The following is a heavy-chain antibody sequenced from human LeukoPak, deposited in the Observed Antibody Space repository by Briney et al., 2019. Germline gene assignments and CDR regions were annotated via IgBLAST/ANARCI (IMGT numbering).Heavy chain of an antibody. CDR1: GGSISSGDYY. CDR3: ARDERYYYDSSRGHGMDV. D-gene: IGHD3-22*01. Sequence: PSETLSLTCTVSGGSISSGDYYWSWIRQPPGKGLEWIGYIYYSGSTYYNPSLKSRVTISVDTSKNQFSLKLSSVTAADTAVYYCARDERYYYDSSRGHGMDVWGQGTTVTVSS. CDR2: IYYSGST. V-gene: IGHV4-30-4*01. J-gene: IGHJ6*02.